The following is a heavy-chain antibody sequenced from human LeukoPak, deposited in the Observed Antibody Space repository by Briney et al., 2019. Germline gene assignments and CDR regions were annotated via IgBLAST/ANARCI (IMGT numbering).Heavy chain of an antibody. CDR2: IALGGTTT. J-gene: IGHJ4*02. D-gene: IGHD3-9*01. V-gene: IGHV3-74*01. CDR3: GCFRTGNWLGFDY. CDR1: GITLRRYW. Sequence: PGESLRLSCAACGITLRRYWVHSNRQVPGRGLVWVSRIALGGTTTYADSVKGRFTISRDNAKNSLYLQMNSLRAEDTAVYFCGCFRTGNWLGFDYWGPGTLVTVSS.